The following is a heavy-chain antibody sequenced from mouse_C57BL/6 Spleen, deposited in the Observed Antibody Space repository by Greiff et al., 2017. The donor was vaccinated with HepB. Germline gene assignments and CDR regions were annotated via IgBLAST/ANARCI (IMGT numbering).Heavy chain of an antibody. CDR1: GYSFTDYN. V-gene: IGHV1-39*01. CDR2: INPNYGTN. Sequence: VQLKESGPELVKPGASVKISCKASGYSFTDYNMNWVKQSNGKSLEWIGVINPNYGTNSYNQKFKGKATLTVDQSSSTAYMQLNSLTSEDSAVYYCAREDYYGSSYGGFDYWGQGTTLTVSS. J-gene: IGHJ2*01. D-gene: IGHD1-1*01. CDR3: AREDYYGSSYGGFDY.